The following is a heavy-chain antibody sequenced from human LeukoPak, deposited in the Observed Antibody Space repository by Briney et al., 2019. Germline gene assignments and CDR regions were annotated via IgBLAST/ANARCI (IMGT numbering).Heavy chain of an antibody. V-gene: IGHV1-18*01. D-gene: IGHD1-26*01. CDR3: ARDRYSGSSFDY. CDR2: ISAYNGNT. J-gene: IGHJ4*02. CDR1: GGTFSSYA. Sequence: ASVKVSCKASGGTFSSYAISWVRQAPGQGLEWMGWISAYNGNTNYAQKLQGRVTMTTDTSTSTAYMELRSLRSDDTAVYYCARDRYSGSSFDYWGQGTLVTVSS.